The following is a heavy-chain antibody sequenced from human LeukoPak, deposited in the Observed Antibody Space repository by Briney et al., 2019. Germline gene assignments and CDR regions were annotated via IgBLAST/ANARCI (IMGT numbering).Heavy chain of an antibody. Sequence: GGSLRLSCAASGSTFSNYTMIWVRQAPGKGLEWVSSISSSGSYMFYADSVKGRFTISRDNAKKSLYLQMNSLRVEDTAVYYCARDPVLRFLEWLFPQNFDYWGQGTLVTVSS. CDR3: ARDPVLRFLEWLFPQNFDY. J-gene: IGHJ4*02. CDR2: ISSSGSYM. V-gene: IGHV3-21*01. D-gene: IGHD3-3*01. CDR1: GSTFSNYT.